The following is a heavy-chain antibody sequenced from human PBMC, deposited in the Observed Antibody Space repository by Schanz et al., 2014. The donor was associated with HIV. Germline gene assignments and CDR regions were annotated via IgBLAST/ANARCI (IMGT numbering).Heavy chain of an antibody. D-gene: IGHD6-6*01. CDR3: AREAVRFFDY. CDR1: GFTFNNYA. V-gene: IGHV3-21*02. J-gene: IGHJ4*02. Sequence: EVQLLEFGGGSVRPGESLRLSCLASGFTFNNYAMSWVRQAPGKGLEWVSSISSSSSYIYYADSVKGRFTISRDNARNSLYLQMNSLRAEDTAVYYCAREAVRFFDYWGQGTLVTVSS. CDR2: ISSSSSYI.